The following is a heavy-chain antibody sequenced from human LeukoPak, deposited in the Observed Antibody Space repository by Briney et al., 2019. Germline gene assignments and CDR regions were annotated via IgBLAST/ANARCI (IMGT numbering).Heavy chain of an antibody. CDR3: ARARDVYYDRAFDI. V-gene: IGHV4-59*01. CDR2: IYYSGST. D-gene: IGHD3-22*01. Sequence: SETLSLTCTVSSGSISSYYWSWIRQPPGKGLEWIGYIYYSGSTSCNPSLKSRVTMSVDTSKNQFSLKLSSMTAADTAVYYCARARDVYYDRAFDIWGQGTMVTISS. CDR1: SGSISSYY. J-gene: IGHJ3*02.